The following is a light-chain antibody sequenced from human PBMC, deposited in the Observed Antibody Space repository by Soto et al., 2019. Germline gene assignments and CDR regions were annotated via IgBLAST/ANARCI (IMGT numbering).Light chain of an antibody. J-gene: IGLJ1*01. V-gene: IGLV1-44*01. CDR3: AAWDASLNGHV. CDR1: SSNIGSNT. Sequence: QSVLTQPPSASGTPGQRVTISCSGSSSNIGSNTVNWYQQLPGTAPKLLIFNNNQRPSGAADRFSGSTSGTSASLAIIGLQSEEEADYYCAAWDASLNGHVFGTGTKLTVL. CDR2: NNN.